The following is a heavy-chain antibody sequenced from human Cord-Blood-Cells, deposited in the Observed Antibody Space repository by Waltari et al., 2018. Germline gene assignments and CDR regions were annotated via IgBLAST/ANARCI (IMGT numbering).Heavy chain of an antibody. CDR1: GFTFSSYW. D-gene: IGHD6-6*01. V-gene: IGHV3-7*01. CDR3: ARGRSSFFDY. CDR2: KKQDGSEK. Sequence: EVQLVESGGGLVQPGGSLRLSCAASGFTFSSYWMSWVRQAPGRGLEWVANKKQDGSEKYYVDAGKGRFTISRDNAKNSLYLQMNSLRAEDTAVYYCARGRSSFFDYWGQETLVTVSS. J-gene: IGHJ4*02.